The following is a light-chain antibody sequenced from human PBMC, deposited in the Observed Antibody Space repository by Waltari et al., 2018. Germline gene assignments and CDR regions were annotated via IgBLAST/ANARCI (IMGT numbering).Light chain of an antibody. V-gene: IGKV1-6*01. J-gene: IGKJ4*01. CDR3: LQDYNYPLT. Sequence: AIQTTQSPYSLPASVGDRVTITCRASQGIRNDLGWYQQKPGKAPKLLIYAASSLQSGVPSRFSGSGSGTDFTLTISSLQPEDFATYYCLQDYNYPLTFGGGTKVDIK. CDR2: AAS. CDR1: QGIRND.